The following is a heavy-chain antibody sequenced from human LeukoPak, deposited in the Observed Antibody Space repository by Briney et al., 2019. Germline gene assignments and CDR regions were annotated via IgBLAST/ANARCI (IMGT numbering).Heavy chain of an antibody. V-gene: IGHV5-51*01. CDR1: GYSFTNYW. CDR2: IYPGDSDT. J-gene: IGHJ5*02. Sequence: GESLKISCKGSGYSFTNYWIGWVRQMPGKGLEWVAIIYPGDSDTRYSPSFQGQVTISADKSISTAYLQWSSLKASDTAMFYCARQVAIAAAGNTKRGSWFDPWGQGTLVTVSS. CDR3: ARQVAIAAAGNTKRGSWFDP. D-gene: IGHD6-13*01.